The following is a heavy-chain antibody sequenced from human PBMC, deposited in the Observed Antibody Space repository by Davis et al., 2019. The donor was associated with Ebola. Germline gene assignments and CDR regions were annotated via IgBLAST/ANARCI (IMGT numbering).Heavy chain of an antibody. CDR1: GGSFSGYY. CDR2: INHSGST. D-gene: IGHD3-22*01. V-gene: IGHV4-34*01. J-gene: IGHJ5*02. Sequence: MPSETLSLTCAVYGGSFSGYYWSWIRQPPGKGLEWIGEINHSGSTTYNPSLKSRVTISVDTSKNQFSLKLSSVTAADTAVYYCARGHGYYYDSSGYRLDPWGQGTLVTVSS. CDR3: ARGHGYYYDSSGYRLDP.